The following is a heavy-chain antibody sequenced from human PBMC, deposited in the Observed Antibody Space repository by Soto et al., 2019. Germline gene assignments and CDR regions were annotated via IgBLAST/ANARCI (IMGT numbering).Heavy chain of an antibody. D-gene: IGHD5-18*01. CDR3: ARGLEYSYGYDH. Sequence: GGSLRLSCAASAFTFSSYWMRWVGQAPGNGMAWVANIKQDGSEKYYVDSVKGRFTISRDNAKNSLYVPMNSMRAEDTAVYYCARGLEYSYGYDHWGQGTLVTVSS. V-gene: IGHV3-7*03. CDR2: IKQDGSEK. CDR1: AFTFSSYW. J-gene: IGHJ4*02.